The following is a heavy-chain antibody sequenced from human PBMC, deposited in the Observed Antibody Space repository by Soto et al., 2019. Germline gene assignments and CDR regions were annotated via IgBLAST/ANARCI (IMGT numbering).Heavy chain of an antibody. V-gene: IGHV1-3*01. Sequence: ASVKVSCKASGYTLTSYAMHWVRQAPGQRLEWMGWINAGNGNTKYSQKFQGRVTITRDTSASTAYMELSSLRSEDTAVYYCARMGLYYDFWSGYYTDYWGQGTLVTVS. CDR2: INAGNGNT. CDR1: GYTLTSYA. CDR3: ARMGLYYDFWSGYYTDY. D-gene: IGHD3-3*01. J-gene: IGHJ4*02.